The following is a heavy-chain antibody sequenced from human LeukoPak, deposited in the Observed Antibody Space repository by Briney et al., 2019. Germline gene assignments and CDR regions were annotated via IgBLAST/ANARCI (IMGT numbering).Heavy chain of an antibody. CDR3: AKDKVASAGTPLNYFDY. CDR2: ISWNSGSI. V-gene: IGHV3-9*01. Sequence: PGGSLRLSCAASGFTFDDYAMHWVRQAPGKGLEWVSGISWNSGSIGYAVSVKGRFTISRDNAKNSLYLQMNSLRAEDTAVYYCAKDKVASAGTPLNYFDYWGQGTLVTVSS. J-gene: IGHJ4*02. CDR1: GFTFDDYA. D-gene: IGHD6-13*01.